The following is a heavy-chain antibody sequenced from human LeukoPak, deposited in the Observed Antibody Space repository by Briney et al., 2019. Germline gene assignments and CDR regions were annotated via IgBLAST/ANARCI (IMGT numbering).Heavy chain of an antibody. V-gene: IGHV7-4-1*02. CDR1: GYTFTSYA. J-gene: IGHJ4*02. CDR2: INTNTGNP. D-gene: IGHD6-13*01. CDR3: ARVLGYSSSWYFGELDY. Sequence: ASVKVSCKASGYTFTSYAMHWVRQAPGQGLEWMGWINTNTGNPTYAQGFTGRFVFSLDTSVSTAYLQISSLKAEDTAVYYCARVLGYSSSWYFGELDYWGQGTLVTVSS.